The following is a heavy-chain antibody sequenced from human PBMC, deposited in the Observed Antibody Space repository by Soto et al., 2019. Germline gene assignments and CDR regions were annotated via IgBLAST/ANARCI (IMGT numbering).Heavy chain of an antibody. D-gene: IGHD2-21*02. CDR1: GFTFSNAW. CDR2: IKSKTDGGTT. Sequence: EVQLVESGGGLVKPGGSLRLSCAASGFTFSNAWMSWVRQAPGKGLEWVGRIKSKTDGGTTDYAAPVKGRFTISRDDSKNTLYLQMNSLKTEDTAVYYCTTDYCGGDCYPESPARPLDYWGQGTLVTVSS. V-gene: IGHV3-15*01. J-gene: IGHJ4*02. CDR3: TTDYCGGDCYPESPARPLDY.